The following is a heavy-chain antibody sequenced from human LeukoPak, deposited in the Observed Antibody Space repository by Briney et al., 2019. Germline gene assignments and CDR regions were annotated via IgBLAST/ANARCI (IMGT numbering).Heavy chain of an antibody. V-gene: IGHV3-23*01. CDR3: ACLWSGYPYYFDY. CDR2: ISGSGGST. Sequence: GGSLRLSCAASGFTFSSYAMSWVRQAPGKGLEWVSAISGSGGSTYYADSVKGRFTISRDNSKNALYLQMNSLRAEDTAVYYCACLWSGYPYYFDYWGQGTLVTVSS. CDR1: GFTFSSYA. D-gene: IGHD3-3*01. J-gene: IGHJ4*02.